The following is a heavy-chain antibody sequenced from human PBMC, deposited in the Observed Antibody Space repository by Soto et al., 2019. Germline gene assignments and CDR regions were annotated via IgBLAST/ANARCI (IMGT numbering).Heavy chain of an antibody. CDR2: IIPIFGTA. CDR3: ATFSRRYYYGSGSPPPGAFDI. D-gene: IGHD3-10*01. CDR1: GGTFSSYA. Sequence: SVKVSCKASGGTFSSYAISWVRQAPGQRLEWMGGIIPIFGTANYAQKFQGRVTITADESTSTAYMELSSLRTEDTAVYYCATFSRRYYYGSGSPPPGAFDIWGQGTMVTVSS. J-gene: IGHJ3*02. V-gene: IGHV1-69*13.